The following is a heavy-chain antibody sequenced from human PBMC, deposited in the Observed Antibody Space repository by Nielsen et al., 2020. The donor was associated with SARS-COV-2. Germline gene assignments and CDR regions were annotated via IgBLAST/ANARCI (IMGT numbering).Heavy chain of an antibody. D-gene: IGHD3-3*01. CDR3: TQDDFWSGYYPY. J-gene: IGHJ4*02. CDR2: TRSKVYGGTT. Sequence: GESLKISCTASGFTFGDYAMSWVRQAPGKGLEWVGFTRSKVYGGTTEYAASVKGRVTISRDDSETIAYLQMNSLKAEDTAVYYCTQDDFWSGYYPYWGQGTLVTVSS. CDR1: GFTFGDYA. V-gene: IGHV3-49*04.